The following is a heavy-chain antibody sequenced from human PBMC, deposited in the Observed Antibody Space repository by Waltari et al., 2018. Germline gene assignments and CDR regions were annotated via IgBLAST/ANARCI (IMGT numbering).Heavy chain of an antibody. J-gene: IGHJ4*02. CDR1: GYTFTGYA. CDR2: INPNNCDT. V-gene: IGHV1-2*06. CDR3: LRDSSGSHFDY. Sequence: LVQSGAEVKKPGASVKVSCKASGYTFTGYAILWVRQAPGQGLEWMGRINPNNCDTHYAHNFQGRVALTTDTSTNTAFMELQRLRSDDTAVYYCLRDSSGSHFDYWGQGTLVTVSS. D-gene: IGHD3-22*01.